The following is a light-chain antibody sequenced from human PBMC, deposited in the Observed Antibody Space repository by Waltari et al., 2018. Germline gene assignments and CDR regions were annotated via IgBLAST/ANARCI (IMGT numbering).Light chain of an antibody. V-gene: IGLV3-10*01. CDR3: YSTDNSGHGV. CDR2: EEN. Sequence: SYELTQPPSVSMSPGQTARITCSGEALPKKFASWFQQKSGQAPVLVMYEENKRPSGIPPKFSGSSSVTVATLTISGAQLEDEADYYCYSTDNSGHGVFGGGTKVTVL. CDR1: ALPKKF. J-gene: IGLJ3*02.